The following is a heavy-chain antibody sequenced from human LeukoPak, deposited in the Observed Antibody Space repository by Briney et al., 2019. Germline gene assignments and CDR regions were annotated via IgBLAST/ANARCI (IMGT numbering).Heavy chain of an antibody. CDR2: ISSSGSTI. V-gene: IGHV3-11*04. J-gene: IGHJ6*03. CDR1: GFTFSDYY. Sequence: SGGSLRLSCAASGFTFSDYYMSWIRQAPGKGLEWVSYISSSGSTIYYADSVKGRFTISRDNAKNSLYLQMNSLRAEDTAVYYCATGGNYYYYYMDVWGKGTTVTVSS. CDR3: ATGGNYYYYYMDV.